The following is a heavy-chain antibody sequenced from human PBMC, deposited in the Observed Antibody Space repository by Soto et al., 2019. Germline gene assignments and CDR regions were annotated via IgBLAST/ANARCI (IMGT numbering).Heavy chain of an antibody. CDR1: GYTFTNYV. CDR3: ARGVTGGLNDY. Sequence: QVQLVQSGAEVKKPGASVKVSCKASGYTFTNYVITWVRQAPGQGLEWMGWIGAYNGNTNYPQSIQGRVAMSADTSTNTAYMELRSMRSDDTAVYFCARGVTGGLNDYWGQGTRVTVSS. CDR2: IGAYNGNT. J-gene: IGHJ4*02. V-gene: IGHV1-18*01. D-gene: IGHD3-16*01.